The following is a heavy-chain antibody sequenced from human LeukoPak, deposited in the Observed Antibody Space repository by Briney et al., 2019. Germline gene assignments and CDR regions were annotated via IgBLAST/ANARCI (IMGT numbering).Heavy chain of an antibody. CDR3: ASLRHGPAAWNY. CDR1: GFTFSSYG. J-gene: IGHJ4*02. D-gene: IGHD2-2*01. Sequence: GGSLRLSCAASGFTFSSYGMHWVRQAPGKGLEWVAVLSYDGSNKYYADSVKGRFTISRDNSKNSLYLQMNSLRAGDTAVYYCASLRHGPAAWNYWGQGTLVTVSS. CDR2: LSYDGSNK. V-gene: IGHV3-30*03.